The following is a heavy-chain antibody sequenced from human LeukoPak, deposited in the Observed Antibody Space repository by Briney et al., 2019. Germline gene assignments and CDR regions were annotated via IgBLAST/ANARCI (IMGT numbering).Heavy chain of an antibody. D-gene: IGHD3-16*01. Sequence: PGGSLRLSCTASGFNFSTYWMHWVRQVPGKGLVWVSRIKTDGSSTSYADSVKGRFTISRDSAKNKLYLQMNSRRAEDTAVYYCATVSVGVRFDYWGRGALVAVSS. CDR1: GFNFSTYW. V-gene: IGHV3-74*01. J-gene: IGHJ4*02. CDR3: ATVSVGVRFDY. CDR2: IKTDGSST.